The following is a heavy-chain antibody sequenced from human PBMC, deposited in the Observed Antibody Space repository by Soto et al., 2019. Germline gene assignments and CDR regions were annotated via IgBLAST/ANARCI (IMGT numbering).Heavy chain of an antibody. CDR3: AKVSVPAAIAYYYYGMDV. Sequence: QVQLVESGGGVVQPGRSLRLPCAASGFTFSSYGMHWVRQAPGKGLEWVALISYDGSNKYYADSAKGRFTISRDNSKNTLYLQMNSLRAEDTAVYYCAKVSVPAAIAYYYYGMDVWGQGTTVTVSS. CDR2: ISYDGSNK. CDR1: GFTFSSYG. J-gene: IGHJ6*02. D-gene: IGHD2-2*01. V-gene: IGHV3-30*18.